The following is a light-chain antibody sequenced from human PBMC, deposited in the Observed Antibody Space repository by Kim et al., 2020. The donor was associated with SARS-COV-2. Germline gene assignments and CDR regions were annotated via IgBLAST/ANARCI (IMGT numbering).Light chain of an antibody. V-gene: IGKV3-20*01. CDR3: QQYGSSPFT. J-gene: IGKJ3*01. CDR1: QHVISSY. Sequence: EIVLTQSPATLSLSPGERATLSCRASQHVISSYLAWYQQKPGQAPRLLWYGESSRATGIPDRFSGSGSGTDFTLTISRLEPEDFAIYYCQQYGSSPFTFGPGTKLEI. CDR2: GES.